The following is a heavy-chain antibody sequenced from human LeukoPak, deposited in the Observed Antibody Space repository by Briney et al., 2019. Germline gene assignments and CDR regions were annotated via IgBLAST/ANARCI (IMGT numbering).Heavy chain of an antibody. J-gene: IGHJ4*02. CDR2: FYYSGSP. CDR1: GGSINSGTYD. Sequence: SEPLSLTCAVSGGSINSGTYDWGWIRQPPGKGLEWIGSFYYSGSPYYNPSLKSRVTIPVDTSKDQFSLRLSSVTAADTAVYYCARRIIAARRGSYFDSWGQGTLVTVSS. CDR3: ARRIIAARRGSYFDS. D-gene: IGHD6-6*01. V-gene: IGHV4-39*01.